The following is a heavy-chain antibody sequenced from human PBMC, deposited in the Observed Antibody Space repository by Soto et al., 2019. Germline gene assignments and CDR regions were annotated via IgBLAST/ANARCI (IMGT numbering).Heavy chain of an antibody. V-gene: IGHV4-59*04. CDR2: IYYSGST. CDR3: ATVQQLSDITMIVVATRPYNWFDP. D-gene: IGHD3-22*01. CDR1: NGSISSYD. Sequence: PSETQSLTCTVSNGSISSYDGSWIRQPPGKGLEWIGYIYYSGSTYYNPSLKSRVTISVDTSKNQFSLKLSSVTAADTAVYYCATVQQLSDITMIVVATRPYNWFDPWGQGTLVTVSS. J-gene: IGHJ5*02.